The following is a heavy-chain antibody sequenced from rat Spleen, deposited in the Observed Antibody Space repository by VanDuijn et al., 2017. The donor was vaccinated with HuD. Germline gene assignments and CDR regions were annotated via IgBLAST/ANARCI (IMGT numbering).Heavy chain of an antibody. J-gene: IGHJ4*01. Sequence: EVQLVESGGGLVQPGRSLKLSCAASGFTFSNYGMAWVRQAPTKGLEWVASISTGGGNTYYRDSVKGRFTVSRDNAKSTLYLQMDSQRSEDTATYYCARHGRGETTYYYVMDAWGQRASVTVSS. CDR1: GFTFSNYG. V-gene: IGHV5S13*01. CDR2: ISTGGGNT. CDR3: ARHGRGETTYYYVMDA. D-gene: IGHD4-3*01.